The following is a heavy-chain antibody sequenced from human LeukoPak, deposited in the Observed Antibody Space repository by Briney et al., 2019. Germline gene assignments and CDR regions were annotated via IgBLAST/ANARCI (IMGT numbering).Heavy chain of an antibody. V-gene: IGHV1-2*02. CDR3: ARGRTLVRGIIIRGDY. J-gene: IGHJ4*02. Sequence: ASVKVSCKASGYTFIDYYMHWVRQAPGQGLEWMGWINPKSGGTNYAQKFQGRVTMTWDTSINTAYIELSRLRSDDTAVYYCARGRTLVRGIIIRGDYWGQGTLVTVSS. D-gene: IGHD3-10*01. CDR1: GYTFIDYY. CDR2: INPKSGGT.